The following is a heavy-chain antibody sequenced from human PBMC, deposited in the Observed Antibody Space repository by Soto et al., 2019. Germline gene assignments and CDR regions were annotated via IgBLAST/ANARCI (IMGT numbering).Heavy chain of an antibody. Sequence: SETLSLTCTVSGGSISSGGYYWSWIRQHPGKGLEWIGYIYYSGSTYYNPSLKSRVTISVDTSKNQFSLKLSSVTAADTAVYYCAADTAMAKIDYWGQGTLVTVSS. D-gene: IGHD5-18*01. CDR2: IYYSGST. V-gene: IGHV4-31*03. CDR3: AADTAMAKIDY. J-gene: IGHJ4*02. CDR1: GGSISSGGYY.